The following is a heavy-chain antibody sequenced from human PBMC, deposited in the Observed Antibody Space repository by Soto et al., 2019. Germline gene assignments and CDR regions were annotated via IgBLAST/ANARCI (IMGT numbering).Heavy chain of an antibody. CDR2: ISAYNDNT. Sequence: ASVKVSCKASGYTLTSYGGSWVRQAPGQGLEWMGWISAYNDNTNYAQKLQGRVTMTTDTSTSTAYMELRSLRSDDTAVYYCARDHTAMSSYYYYYMDVWGKGTTLTVSS. J-gene: IGHJ6*03. CDR3: ARDHTAMSSYYYYYMDV. D-gene: IGHD2-2*01. V-gene: IGHV1-18*01. CDR1: GYTLTSYG.